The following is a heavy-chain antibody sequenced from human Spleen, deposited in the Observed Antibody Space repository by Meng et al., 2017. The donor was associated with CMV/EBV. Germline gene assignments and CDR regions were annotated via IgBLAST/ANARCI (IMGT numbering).Heavy chain of an antibody. J-gene: IGHJ4*02. CDR2: ISSSGDII. D-gene: IGHD5-18*01. Sequence: GGSLRLSCAASGFTFSSYEMNWVRQAPGKGLEWVSYISSSGDIINYADSVKGRFTISRDNAKNSLYLQMNRLRAEDTAVYYCARGKRGYSYCNDYWGQGTLVTVSS. V-gene: IGHV3-48*03. CDR1: GFTFSSYE. CDR3: ARGKRGYSYCNDY.